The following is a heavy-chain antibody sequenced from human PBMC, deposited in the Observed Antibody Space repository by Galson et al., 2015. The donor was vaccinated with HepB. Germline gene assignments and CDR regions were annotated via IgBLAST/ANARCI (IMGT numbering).Heavy chain of an antibody. CDR3: TTDGACADFWSGYYKGGNWFDP. V-gene: IGHV3-15*01. Sequence: SLRLSCAASGFTFSNAWMSWVRQAPGKGLEWVGRIKNKIDGVTREYAAPVKGRFTISRDNSKNTLYLQMNSLKTEDTAVYYCTTDGACADFWSGYYKGGNWFDPWGQGTLVTVSS. CDR2: IKNKIDGVTR. J-gene: IGHJ5*02. D-gene: IGHD3-3*01. CDR1: GFTFSNAW.